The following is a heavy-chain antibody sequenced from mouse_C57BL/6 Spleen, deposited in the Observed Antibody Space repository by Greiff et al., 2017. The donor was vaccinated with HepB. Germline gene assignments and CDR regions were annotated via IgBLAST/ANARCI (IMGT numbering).Heavy chain of an antibody. CDR2: IDPETGGT. Sequence: SGAELVRPGASVTLSCKASGYTFTDYEMHWVKQTPVHGLEWIGAIDPETGGTAYNQKFKGKAILTADKSSSTAYMELRSLTSEDSAVYYCNWDDAMDYWGQGTSVTVSS. V-gene: IGHV1-15*01. CDR1: GYTFTDYE. CDR3: NWDDAMDY. D-gene: IGHD4-1*01. J-gene: IGHJ4*01.